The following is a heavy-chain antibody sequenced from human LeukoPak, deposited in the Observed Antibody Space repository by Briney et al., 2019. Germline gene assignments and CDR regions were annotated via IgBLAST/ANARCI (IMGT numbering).Heavy chain of an antibody. V-gene: IGHV1-69*05. Sequence: AASVKVSCKASGGTFSSYAISRVRQAPGQGLEWMGRIIPIFGTANYAQKFQGRVTITTDESTSTAYMELSSLRSEDTAVYYGARDTYYYGSGSYYSRNHLGYWGQGTLVTVSS. CDR3: ARDTYYYGSGSYYSRNHLGY. D-gene: IGHD3-10*01. CDR2: IIPIFGTA. CDR1: GGTFSSYA. J-gene: IGHJ4*02.